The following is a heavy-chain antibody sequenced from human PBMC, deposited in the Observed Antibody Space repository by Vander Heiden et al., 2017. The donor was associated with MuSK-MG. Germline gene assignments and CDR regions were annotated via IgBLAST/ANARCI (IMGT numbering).Heavy chain of an antibody. CDR2: IIPIFGTA. J-gene: IGHJ3*02. V-gene: IGHV1-69*01. D-gene: IGHD7-27*01. Sequence: QVQLVQSGAEVKKPGSSVKVSCKASGGTFSRYASSWVRQATGQGLEWMGGIIPIFGTANYAQKFQGRVTITADESTSTAYMELSSLRSEDTAVYYCARDGSANWGDAFDIWGQGTMVTVSS. CDR3: ARDGSANWGDAFDI. CDR1: GGTFSRYA.